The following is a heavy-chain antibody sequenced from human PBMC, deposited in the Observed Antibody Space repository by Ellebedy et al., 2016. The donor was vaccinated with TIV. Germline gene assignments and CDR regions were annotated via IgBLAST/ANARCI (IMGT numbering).Heavy chain of an antibody. CDR3: ARDLYGSGSYYNGHWFDT. CDR1: GFTFSTYW. Sequence: GESLKISCAASGFTFSTYWMSWVRQVPGKGLEWVANIFLDGSEKYYVDAVKGRFTISRDNAENSVYLQMNSLRAEDTAIYYCARDLYGSGSYYNGHWFDTWGQGILVTVSS. V-gene: IGHV3-7*01. D-gene: IGHD3-10*01. J-gene: IGHJ5*02. CDR2: IFLDGSEK.